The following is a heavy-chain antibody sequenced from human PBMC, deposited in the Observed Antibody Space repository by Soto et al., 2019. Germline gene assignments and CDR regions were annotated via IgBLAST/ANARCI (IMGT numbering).Heavy chain of an antibody. J-gene: IGHJ4*02. CDR2: IYWDDDK. CDR3: AHRPSGWYLFDY. Sequence: SGPTLVNPTQTLTLTFTFSGFSLTSNDVGVGWIRQPPGKALEWLALIYWDDDKRYSPSLKSRLTITKDTSKNQVVLTMTKMDPVDTATYYCAHRPSGWYLFDYWGQGTLVTVSS. D-gene: IGHD6-19*01. CDR1: GFSLTSNDVG. V-gene: IGHV2-5*02.